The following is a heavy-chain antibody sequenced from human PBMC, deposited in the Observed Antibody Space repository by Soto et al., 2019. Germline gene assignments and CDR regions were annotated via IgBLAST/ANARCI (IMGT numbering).Heavy chain of an antibody. V-gene: IGHV4-59*01. D-gene: IGHD3-3*01. CDR3: ARVYDFWSGYYWFDP. CDR1: GGSISSYF. J-gene: IGHJ5*02. CDR2: IFYSGST. Sequence: ETLSLTCTVSGGSISSYFWSWIRQPPGKGLEWIGYIFYSGSTDSNPSLKSRVTISLDTSKNQFSLKLSSVTAADTAVYYCARVYDFWSGYYWFDPWGQGTLVTVSS.